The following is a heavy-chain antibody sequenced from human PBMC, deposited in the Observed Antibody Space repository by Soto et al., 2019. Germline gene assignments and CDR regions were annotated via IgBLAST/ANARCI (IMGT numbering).Heavy chain of an antibody. CDR2: IIPIFGTA. V-gene: IGHV1-69*13. Sequence: SVKVSCKASGGTFSSYAISWVRQAPGQGLEWMGGIIPIFGTANYAQKFQGRVTITADESTSTAYMELSSLRSEDTAVYYCARGALVLRYFDWSHGFDPWGQGTLVTVSS. CDR3: ARGALVLRYFDWSHGFDP. J-gene: IGHJ5*02. CDR1: GGTFSSYA. D-gene: IGHD3-9*01.